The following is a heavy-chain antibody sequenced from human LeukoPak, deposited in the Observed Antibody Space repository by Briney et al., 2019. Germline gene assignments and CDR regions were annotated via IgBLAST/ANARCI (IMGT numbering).Heavy chain of an antibody. V-gene: IGHV3-74*01. Sequence: GGSLRLSCAGSGFVFRSYWMHWVRQTPGKGLVWVSRIQSDGSRADYADFAKGRFTISRDNARDTVDLQMNSLRADDTAVYYCAREGANYQDYFDSWGQGTLVTVSS. J-gene: IGHJ4*02. CDR2: IQSDGSRA. CDR3: AREGANYQDYFDS. CDR1: GFVFRSYW. D-gene: IGHD4/OR15-4a*01.